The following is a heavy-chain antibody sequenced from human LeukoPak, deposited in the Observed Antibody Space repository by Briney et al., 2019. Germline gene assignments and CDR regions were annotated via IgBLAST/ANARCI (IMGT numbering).Heavy chain of an antibody. J-gene: IGHJ4*02. CDR2: ISAYNGNT. Sequence: VASVKVSCKASGYTFTSYGISWVRQAPGQGLEWMGWISAYNGNTNYAQKLQGRVTMTADTSTGTAYMELRSLRSDDTAVYYCAREGYDILTGYSTPDYWGQGTLVTVSS. CDR3: AREGYDILTGYSTPDY. V-gene: IGHV1-18*01. CDR1: GYTFTSYG. D-gene: IGHD3-9*01.